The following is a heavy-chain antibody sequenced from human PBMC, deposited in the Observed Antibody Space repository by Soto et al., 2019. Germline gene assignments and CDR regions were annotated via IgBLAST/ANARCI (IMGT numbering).Heavy chain of an antibody. D-gene: IGHD5-18*01. Sequence: QVQLVESGGGVVQPGRSLRLSCAASGFTFSSYGMHWVRQAPGKGLEWVAVISYDGSNKYYADSVKGRFTISRDNSKNTLYLQMNSLRAEDTAVYYCAKGSTAMTYFDYWGQGTLDTVSS. CDR1: GFTFSSYG. CDR3: AKGSTAMTYFDY. V-gene: IGHV3-30*18. J-gene: IGHJ4*02. CDR2: ISYDGSNK.